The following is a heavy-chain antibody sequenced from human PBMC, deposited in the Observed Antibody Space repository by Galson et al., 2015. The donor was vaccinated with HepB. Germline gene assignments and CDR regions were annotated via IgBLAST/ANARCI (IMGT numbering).Heavy chain of an antibody. CDR3: ARDRPPGIAAAGSFQH. J-gene: IGHJ1*01. CDR2: ISSRSSYI. Sequence: SLRLSCAASGFTFSSYNMSWVRQAPGKGLEWVSSISSRSSYIYYANSLKGRFTISRDNATNSLYLQMNSLRAEDTAVYYCARDRPPGIAAAGSFQHWGHGTLVTVSS. CDR1: GFTFSSYN. D-gene: IGHD6-13*01. V-gene: IGHV3-21*04.